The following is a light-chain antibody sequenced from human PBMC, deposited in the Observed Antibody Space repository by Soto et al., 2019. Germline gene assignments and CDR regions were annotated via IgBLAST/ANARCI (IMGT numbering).Light chain of an antibody. Sequence: DIQMTQSPSSLSASVGDRVTITCLASQTISNDLNWYQQKPGRAPKLLIYATSTLQSGVPSRFSGSGSGTDVTLTISRLQPEDSSTYYCQQTYSTPYTCGQGTKLEIK. CDR3: QQTYSTPYT. V-gene: IGKV1-39*01. J-gene: IGKJ2*01. CDR1: QTISND. CDR2: ATS.